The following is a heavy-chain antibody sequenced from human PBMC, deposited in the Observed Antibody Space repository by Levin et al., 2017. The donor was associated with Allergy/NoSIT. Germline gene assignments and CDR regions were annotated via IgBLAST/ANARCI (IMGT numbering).Heavy chain of an antibody. CDR2: ISSSGSTI. CDR3: ARTYYYDSSEFIPIDY. V-gene: IGHV3-11*01. D-gene: IGHD3-22*01. Sequence: GESLKISCAASGFTFSDYYMSWIRQAPGKGLEWVSYISSSGSTIYYADSVKGRFTISRDNAKNSLYLQMNSLRAEDTAVYYCARTYYYDSSEFIPIDYWGQGTLVTVSS. J-gene: IGHJ4*02. CDR1: GFTFSDYY.